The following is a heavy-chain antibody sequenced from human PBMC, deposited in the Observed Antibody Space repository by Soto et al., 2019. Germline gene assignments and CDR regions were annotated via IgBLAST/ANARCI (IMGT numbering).Heavy chain of an antibody. CDR3: ANRGYSYGFVIY. CDR1: GYTFTSYG. D-gene: IGHD5-18*01. Sequence: ASVKVSCKASGYTFTSYGISWVRQAPGQGLEWMGWINAYNGNTKYAQKLQGRATMTTDTSTSTAYMELRSLRSDDTAVYYCANRGYSYGFVIYWGQGTLVTVSS. J-gene: IGHJ4*02. CDR2: INAYNGNT. V-gene: IGHV1-18*01.